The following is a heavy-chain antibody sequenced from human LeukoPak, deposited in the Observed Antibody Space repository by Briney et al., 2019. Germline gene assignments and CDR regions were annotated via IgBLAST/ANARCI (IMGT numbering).Heavy chain of an antibody. Sequence: ASVKVSCKASGYIFTDYASHWLRQAPGQRPEWMGGMNAGNGNTKYSQKFQGRITLIRDTSAATAYMELSSLRYDDLAVYYCARGRGTSGSNRDFYYYYYMDVWGKGTTVTVSS. CDR3: ARGRGTSGSNRDFYYYYYMDV. V-gene: IGHV1-3*01. D-gene: IGHD2-15*01. CDR2: MNAGNGNT. CDR1: GYIFTDYA. J-gene: IGHJ6*03.